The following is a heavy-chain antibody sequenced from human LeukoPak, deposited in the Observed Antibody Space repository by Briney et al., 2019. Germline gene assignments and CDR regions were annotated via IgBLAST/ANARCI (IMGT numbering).Heavy chain of an antibody. V-gene: IGHV1-8*01. CDR3: ARAVAGTGLSDY. CDR2: MSPNSGNT. D-gene: IGHD6-19*01. CDR1: GYTFTSYD. Sequence: ASVKVSCKASGYTFTSYDINWVRQATGQGLEWMGWMSPNSGNTGYAQKFQGRVTMTRNTSISTAYMELSSLRSEDTAVYYCARAVAGTGLSDYWGQGTLVTVSS. J-gene: IGHJ4*02.